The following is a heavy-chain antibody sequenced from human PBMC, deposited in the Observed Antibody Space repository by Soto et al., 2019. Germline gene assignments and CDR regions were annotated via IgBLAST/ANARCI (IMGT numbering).Heavy chain of an antibody. CDR1: GYSFIINW. CDR2: IYPGDSDT. J-gene: IGHJ6*02. D-gene: IGHD3-22*01. Sequence: GESLEISCNTSGYSFIINWIAWVRKKPGKGLEWVAAIYPGDSDTRYSPSFQGQVTVSADKSITTAYLQWSSLKAPDSAVYYCARHRSYHYDSSGFLNISDLDDWGQGTTVTVSS. CDR3: ARHRSYHYDSSGFLNISDLDD. V-gene: IGHV5-51*01.